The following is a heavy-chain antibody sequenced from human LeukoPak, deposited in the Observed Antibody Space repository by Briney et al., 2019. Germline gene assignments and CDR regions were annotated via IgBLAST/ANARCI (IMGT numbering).Heavy chain of an antibody. CDR2: IKSKTDGGTT. Sequence: GGSLRLSCAASGFTFSNAWMSWVRQAPGKGLEWVGRIKSKTDGGTTDYAAPVKGRFTISRDDSKNTLYLQMNSLKTEDTAVHYCTTVGGTAHPYYYYGMDVWGKGTTVTVSS. V-gene: IGHV3-15*01. CDR3: TTVGGTAHPYYYYGMDV. J-gene: IGHJ6*04. CDR1: GFTFSNAW. D-gene: IGHD6-6*01.